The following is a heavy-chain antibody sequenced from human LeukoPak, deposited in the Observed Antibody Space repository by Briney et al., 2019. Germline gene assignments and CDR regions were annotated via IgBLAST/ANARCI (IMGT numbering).Heavy chain of an antibody. Sequence: PGGSLRLSCAASGFTFSSYGMHWVRQAPGKGLEWVAAIWYDGSNKYYADSVKGRFTISRDNSKNTLYLQMNSLRAEDTAVYYCARETGTTLPGYYYYYGMDVWGQGTTVTVSS. J-gene: IGHJ6*02. CDR2: IWYDGSNK. CDR3: ARETGTTLPGYYYYYGMDV. V-gene: IGHV3-33*01. CDR1: GFTFSSYG. D-gene: IGHD1-7*01.